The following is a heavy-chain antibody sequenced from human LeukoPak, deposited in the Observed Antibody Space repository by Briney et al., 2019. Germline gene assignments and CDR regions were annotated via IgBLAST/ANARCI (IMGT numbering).Heavy chain of an antibody. CDR3: AKEVWFGELNYFDY. V-gene: IGHV3-30*02. CDR1: GFTFSSYG. J-gene: IGHJ4*02. D-gene: IGHD3-10*01. CDR2: IRYDGSNK. Sequence: PGGSRRLSCAASGFTFSSYGMHWVRQAPGKGLEWVAFIRYDGSNKYYADSVKGRFTISRDNSKNTLYLQMNSLRAEDTAVYYCAKEVWFGELNYFDYWGQGTLVTVSS.